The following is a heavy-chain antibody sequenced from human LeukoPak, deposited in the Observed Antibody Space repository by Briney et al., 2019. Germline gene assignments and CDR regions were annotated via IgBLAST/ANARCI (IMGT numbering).Heavy chain of an antibody. J-gene: IGHJ4*02. CDR2: IYHSGST. V-gene: IGHV4-38-2*01. CDR1: GYSISSGYY. D-gene: IGHD2-15*01. Sequence: SETLSLTCAVSGYSISSGYYCGWIRQPPGKGLEWIGSIYHSGSTYYNPSLKSRVTISVDTSKNQFSLKLSSVTAADTAVYYCARGRIVVVVAATNPFDYWGQGTLVTVSS. CDR3: ARGRIVVVVAATNPFDY.